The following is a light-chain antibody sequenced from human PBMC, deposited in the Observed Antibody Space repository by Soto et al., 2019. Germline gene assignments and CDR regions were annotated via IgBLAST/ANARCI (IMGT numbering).Light chain of an antibody. V-gene: IGKV3-15*01. CDR2: GAS. J-gene: IGKJ3*01. Sequence: EIVLTQSPGTLSLSPGERATLSCRASHTISSSYLAWYQQKPGQAPRLLIYGASTRATGIPDRFSGSGSGTEFTLTISSLQSGDFAVYYCQQYNRWPFTFGPGTKVDIK. CDR1: HTISSSY. CDR3: QQYNRWPFT.